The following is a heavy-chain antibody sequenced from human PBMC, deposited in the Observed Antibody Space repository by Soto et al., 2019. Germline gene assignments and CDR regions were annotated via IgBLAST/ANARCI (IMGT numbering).Heavy chain of an antibody. CDR2: IVVGSGNT. D-gene: IGHD2-2*01. V-gene: IGHV1-58*01. Sequence: SVKVSCKASGSTFTSSAVQWVRQARGQRLEWIGWIVVGSGNTNYAQKFQERVTITRDMSTSTAYMELSSLRSEDTAVYYCAAGVVVVPDGAGGDYYYYGMDVWGQGTTVTVSS. J-gene: IGHJ6*02. CDR1: GSTFTSSA. CDR3: AAGVVVVPDGAGGDYYYYGMDV.